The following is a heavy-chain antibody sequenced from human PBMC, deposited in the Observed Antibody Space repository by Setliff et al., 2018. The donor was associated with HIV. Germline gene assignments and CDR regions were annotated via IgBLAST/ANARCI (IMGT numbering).Heavy chain of an antibody. J-gene: IGHJ4*02. CDR1: GYSISSGYS. Sequence: KPSETLSLTCAVSGYSISSGYSWSWIRQPPGKGLEWIGEIFHNGTINCNPSLKSRVALSIDTFKSQISLNMTSLTTADTAIYYCGRGPHIVGAPWAVIDYWAQGKPVTVSS. D-gene: IGHD1-26*01. CDR3: GRGPHIVGAPWAVIDY. V-gene: IGHV4-4*02. CDR2: IFHNGTI.